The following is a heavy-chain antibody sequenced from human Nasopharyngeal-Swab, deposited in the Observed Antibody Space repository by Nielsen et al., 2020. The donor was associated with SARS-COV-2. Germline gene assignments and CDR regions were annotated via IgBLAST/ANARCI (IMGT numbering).Heavy chain of an antibody. CDR2: VNSDRSRP. CDR1: GFTFNNYW. J-gene: IGHJ4*02. D-gene: IGHD6-13*01. V-gene: IGHV3-74*01. Sequence: GESLKISCAASGFTFNNYWMHWVRQAPGKGLEWVARVNSDRSRPSYADSVKGRVTLSRDNAKNTLFLQMHSLRAEDTAVYYCARASLAAAGTQDFWGQGTLVTVSS. CDR3: ARASLAAAGTQDF.